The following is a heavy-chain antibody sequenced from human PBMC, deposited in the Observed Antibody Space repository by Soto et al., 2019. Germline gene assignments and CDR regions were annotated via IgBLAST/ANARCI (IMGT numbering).Heavy chain of an antibody. D-gene: IGHD6-13*01. V-gene: IGHV3-11*01. CDR2: ISSSGSTI. CDR3: ARAAGGTSSSWYWGDYYYYYGMVV. Sequence: AAEGNCIDHYRSWIRKKQGKGLEWVSYISSSGSTIYYADSVKGRFTISRDNAKNSLYLQMNSLRAEDTAVYYCARAAGGTSSSWYWGDYYYYYGMVVWGQGTTVPVS. CDR1: EGNCIDHY. J-gene: IGHJ6*02.